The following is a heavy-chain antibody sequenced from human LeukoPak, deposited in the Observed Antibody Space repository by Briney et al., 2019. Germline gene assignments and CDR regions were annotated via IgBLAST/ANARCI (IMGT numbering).Heavy chain of an antibody. CDR3: ARDPGNYDFQPIVFDP. CDR2: IIPIFGTA. D-gene: IGHD3-3*01. CDR1: GGTFSSYA. Sequence: SVKVSCKASGGTFSSYAISWVRQAPGQGLEWMGGIIPIFGTANYAQKFQGRVTITADESTSTAYMELRSLRSDDTAVYYCARDPGNYDFQPIVFDPWGQGTLVTVSS. V-gene: IGHV1-69*13. J-gene: IGHJ5*02.